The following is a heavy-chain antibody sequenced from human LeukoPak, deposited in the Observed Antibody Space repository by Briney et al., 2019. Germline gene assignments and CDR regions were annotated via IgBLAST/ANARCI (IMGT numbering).Heavy chain of an antibody. Sequence: PGGSLRLSCAASGFTVSSNYMSWVRQAPGKGLEWVSAISGSGGSTYYADSVKGRFTISRDNSKNTLYLQMNSLRAEDTAVYYCAKDLGNWGSGDAFDIWGQGTMVTVSS. D-gene: IGHD7-27*01. CDR1: GFTVSSNY. J-gene: IGHJ3*02. CDR3: AKDLGNWGSGDAFDI. CDR2: ISGSGGST. V-gene: IGHV3-23*01.